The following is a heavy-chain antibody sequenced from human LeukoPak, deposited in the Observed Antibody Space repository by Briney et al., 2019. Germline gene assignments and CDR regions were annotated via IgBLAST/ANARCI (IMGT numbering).Heavy chain of an antibody. D-gene: IGHD1-26*01. V-gene: IGHV3-23*01. Sequence: GGSQRLSCAASGFTFSSYAMSWVRQAPGKGLEWVSAISGSGGSTYYADSVKGRFTISRDNAKNTLYLQMNSLRAEDTAVYYCARDRSWELPDYWGQGTLVTVSS. J-gene: IGHJ4*02. CDR2: ISGSGGST. CDR1: GFTFSSYA. CDR3: ARDRSWELPDY.